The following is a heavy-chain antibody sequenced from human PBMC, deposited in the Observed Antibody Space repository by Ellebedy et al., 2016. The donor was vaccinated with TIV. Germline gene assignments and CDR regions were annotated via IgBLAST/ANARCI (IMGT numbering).Heavy chain of an antibody. D-gene: IGHD5-18*01. CDR1: GYSFTTYW. Sequence: GESLKIPCTGSGYSFTTYWISWVRQMPGKGLEWMGRIDPSDSYIKYSPSFQGHVTISVDKSISTAYLQWSSLKASDTAMYYCARQMNTAMTNDHWGQGTLVTVSS. CDR3: ARQMNTAMTNDH. V-gene: IGHV5-10-1*01. J-gene: IGHJ4*02. CDR2: IDPSDSYI.